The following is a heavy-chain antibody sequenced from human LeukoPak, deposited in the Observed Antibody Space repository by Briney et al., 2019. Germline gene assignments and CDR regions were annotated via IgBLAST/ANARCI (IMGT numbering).Heavy chain of an antibody. D-gene: IGHD5-18*01. Sequence: GGSLRLSCVASGFTFSDSAMHWVRQASGTGLEWVARIRSKANTYAASYAASVKGRFTISRDDSKNTASQQMNSLKTEDTAVYYCMARGDSYGLFDYWGHGTLVTVSS. CDR1: GFTFSDSA. CDR3: MARGDSYGLFDY. V-gene: IGHV3-73*01. CDR2: IRSKANTYAA. J-gene: IGHJ4*01.